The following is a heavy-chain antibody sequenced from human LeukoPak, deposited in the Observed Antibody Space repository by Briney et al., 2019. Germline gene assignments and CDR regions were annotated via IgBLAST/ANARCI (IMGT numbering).Heavy chain of an antibody. V-gene: IGHV1-69*05. Sequence: ASVKVSCKASGGTFSSYAISWVRQAPGQGLEWMGRIIPVFGTANYAQKFQGRVTITTDESTSKAYMELSSLRSEDTAVYYCSRVQTAHAFDIWGQGTMVTVS. J-gene: IGHJ3*02. CDR1: GGTFSSYA. CDR2: IIPVFGTA. CDR3: SRVQTAHAFDI.